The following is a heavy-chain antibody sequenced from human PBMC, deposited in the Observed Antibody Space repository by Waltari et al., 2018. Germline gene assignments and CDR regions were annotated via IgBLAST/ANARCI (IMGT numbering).Heavy chain of an antibody. J-gene: IGHJ4*02. CDR2: IWHDGSNK. CDR1: GFTFNNYG. V-gene: IGHV3-33*01. Sequence: QVQLVESGGGVVQPGRSLRLSCAASGFTFNNYGMHWVRQAPGKGLEWVAVIWHDGSNKYYADSVRGRFTISRDKSKNTVYLQMNSLRVEDTALYYCAANFDFWGQGTLVTVSS. CDR3: AANFDF.